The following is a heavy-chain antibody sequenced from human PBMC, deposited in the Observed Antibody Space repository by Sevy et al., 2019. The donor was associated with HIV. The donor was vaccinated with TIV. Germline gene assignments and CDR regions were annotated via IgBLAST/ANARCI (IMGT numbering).Heavy chain of an antibody. J-gene: IGHJ3*02. CDR1: GFTFSDYW. V-gene: IGHV3-7*01. CDR3: ARDSSYCSGDKCYDVFDI. CDR2: IKRDESVK. Sequence: GGSLRLSCAASGFTFSDYWMTWVRQAPGKDLEWVAKIKRDESVKHYVDSVKGRYSVSRDNAKNSLYLHMNSLRADDTALYYCARDSSYCSGDKCYDVFDIWGQGTMVTVSS. D-gene: IGHD2-21*01.